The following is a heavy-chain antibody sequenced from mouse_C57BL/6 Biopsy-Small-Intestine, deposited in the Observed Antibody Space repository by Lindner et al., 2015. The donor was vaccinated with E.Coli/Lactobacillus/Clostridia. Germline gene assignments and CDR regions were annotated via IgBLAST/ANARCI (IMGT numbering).Heavy chain of an antibody. Sequence: VQLQESGAELVKPGASVKISCKASGYSFTAYNMNWVKQSHGKSLEWIGIINPYSGSISYNQRFKGKATLTVDKSSSTAYMQLNSLTSEDSAVYYCARRELEGFAYWGQGTLVTVSA. V-gene: IGHV1-39*01. CDR1: GYSFTAYN. CDR2: INPYSGSI. D-gene: IGHD4-1*01. CDR3: ARRELEGFAY. J-gene: IGHJ3*01.